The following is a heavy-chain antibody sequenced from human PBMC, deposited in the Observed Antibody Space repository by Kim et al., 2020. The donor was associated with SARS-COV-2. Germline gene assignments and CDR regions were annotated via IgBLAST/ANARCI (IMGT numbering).Heavy chain of an antibody. J-gene: IGHJ4*02. CDR1: GGSISSYY. V-gene: IGHV4-59*01. CDR2: IYYSGST. CDR3: ARVPRIAARPDYFDY. Sequence: SETLSLTCTVSGGSISSYYWSWIRQPPGKGLEWIGYIYYSGSTNYNPSLKSRVTISVDTSKNQFSLKLSSVTAADTAVYYCARVPRIAARPDYFDYWGQGTLVTVSS. D-gene: IGHD6-6*01.